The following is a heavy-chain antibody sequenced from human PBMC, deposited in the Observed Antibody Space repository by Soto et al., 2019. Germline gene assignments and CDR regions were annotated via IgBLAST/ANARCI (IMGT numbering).Heavy chain of an antibody. J-gene: IGHJ4*02. CDR2: ISSSSSTI. CDR1: GFTFSSYS. Sequence: PGGSLRLSCAASGFTFSSYSMNWVRQAPGKGLEWVSYISSSSSTIYYADSVKGRFTISRDNAKNSLYLQMNSLRDEDTAVYYCARDEPLDTAMVKGVDYWGQGTLVTVSS. D-gene: IGHD5-18*01. V-gene: IGHV3-48*02. CDR3: ARDEPLDTAMVKGVDY.